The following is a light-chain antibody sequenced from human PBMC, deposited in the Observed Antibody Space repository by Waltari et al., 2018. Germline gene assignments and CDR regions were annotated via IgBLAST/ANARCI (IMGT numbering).Light chain of an antibody. CDR3: QQSYSTQT. CDR2: SAS. Sequence: DIQMTQSPSSLSASVGDRVTITCRASQTISNYLNWYQQKPGTAPKLLIYSASTLQSGVPSRFSGSRYGTDVTLTISSLQPEDFATYYCQQSYSTQTFGQGTKVEVK. V-gene: IGKV1-39*01. J-gene: IGKJ1*01. CDR1: QTISNY.